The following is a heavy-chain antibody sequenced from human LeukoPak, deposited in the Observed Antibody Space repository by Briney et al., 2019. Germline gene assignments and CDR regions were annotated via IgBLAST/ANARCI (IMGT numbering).Heavy chain of an antibody. CDR1: GLTFSSYS. J-gene: IGHJ6*03. CDR3: ARDLKGDAYYYYYMDV. Sequence: GGSLRLSCAASGLTFSSYSMNWVRQAPGKGLEWVSSISSSSSYIYYADSVKGRFTISRDNAKNSLYLQMNSLRAEDTAVYYCARDLKGDAYYYYYMDVWGKGTTVTVSS. V-gene: IGHV3-21*01. CDR2: ISSSSSYI.